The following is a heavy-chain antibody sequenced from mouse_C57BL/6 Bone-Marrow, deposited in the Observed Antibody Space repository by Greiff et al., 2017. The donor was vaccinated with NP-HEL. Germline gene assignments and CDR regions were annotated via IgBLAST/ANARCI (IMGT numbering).Heavy chain of an antibody. CDR2: ISYDGSN. CDR3: ARAQDWWYFDV. CDR1: GYSITSGYY. D-gene: IGHD4-1*01. V-gene: IGHV3-6*01. J-gene: IGHJ1*03. Sequence: EVKLMESGPGLVKPSQSLSLTCSVTGYSITSGYYWNWIRQFPGNKLEWMGYISYDGSNNYNPSLKNRISITRDTSKNQFFLKLNSVTTEDTATYYCARAQDWWYFDVWGTGTTVTVSS.